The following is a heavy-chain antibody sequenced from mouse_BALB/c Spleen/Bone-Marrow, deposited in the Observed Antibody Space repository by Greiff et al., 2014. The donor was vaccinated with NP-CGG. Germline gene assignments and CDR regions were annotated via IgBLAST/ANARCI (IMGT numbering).Heavy chain of an antibody. J-gene: IGHJ2*01. CDR3: ASYVYGYYFDY. D-gene: IGHD2-2*01. Sequence: VHVKQSGAELVKPGASVKLSCTASGFNIKDTYMHWVKQRPEQGLEWIGRIDPANGNTKYDPKFQGKASITADTSSNTAYLQLSSLTSVDTAVYYCASYVYGYYFDYWGQGTTLTVSS. CDR1: GFNIKDTY. CDR2: IDPANGNT. V-gene: IGHV14-3*02.